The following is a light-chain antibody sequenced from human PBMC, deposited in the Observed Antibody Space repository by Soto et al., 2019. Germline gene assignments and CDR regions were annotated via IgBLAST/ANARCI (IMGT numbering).Light chain of an antibody. V-gene: IGKV3-15*01. Sequence: EIVMTQSPATLSVSPGDRVSLSCRASQNVATNFAWYQQRPGQAPRLLIYDASNRATGIPARFSGSGSGTEFTLTISSLQSEDFAVYYCQQFNIWPWSFGQGTKV. CDR3: QQFNIWPWS. J-gene: IGKJ1*01. CDR1: QNVATN. CDR2: DAS.